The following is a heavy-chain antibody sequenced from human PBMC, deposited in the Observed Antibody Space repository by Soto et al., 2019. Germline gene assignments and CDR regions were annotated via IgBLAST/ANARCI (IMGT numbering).Heavy chain of an antibody. Sequence: LSLTCTVSGGSISGHYWTWIRQPPAKGLEWIGYIFYSGNTNYNPSLRSRVTISVDMSKNQFSLKVNSVATADTAIYYCARVGSSGWSPDYWGQGTLVTVSS. CDR1: GGSISGHY. V-gene: IGHV4-59*11. J-gene: IGHJ4*02. D-gene: IGHD6-19*01. CDR2: IFYSGNT. CDR3: ARVGSSGWSPDY.